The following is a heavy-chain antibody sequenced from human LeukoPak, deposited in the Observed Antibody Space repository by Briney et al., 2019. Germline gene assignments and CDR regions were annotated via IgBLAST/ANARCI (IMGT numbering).Heavy chain of an antibody. J-gene: IGHJ6*02. CDR2: ISGGGGST. V-gene: IGHV3-23*01. D-gene: IGHD2-2*01. CDR3: VKFGGYCSSTSCYVRNYYYYGMDV. Sequence: GGSLRLSCAASGFTFSSYAMSWVRQAPGKGLEWVSTISGGGGSTYYADSVKGRFTISRDNSKNTLYLQMNSLRAEDTAVYYCVKFGGYCSSTSCYVRNYYYYGMDVWGQGTTVTVSS. CDR1: GFTFSSYA.